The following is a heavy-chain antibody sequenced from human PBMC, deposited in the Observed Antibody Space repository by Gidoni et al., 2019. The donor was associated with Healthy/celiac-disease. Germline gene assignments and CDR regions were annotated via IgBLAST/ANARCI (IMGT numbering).Heavy chain of an antibody. Sequence: QVQLVESGGGVVQPGRSLRLSCAASGFTFSSYAMHWVRQAPGKGLEWVAVISYDGSNKYYADSVKGRFTISRDNSKNTLYLQMNSLRAEDTAVYYCARGPYNWNYESYYYYGMDVWGQGTTVTVSS. CDR2: ISYDGSNK. CDR1: GFTFSSYA. D-gene: IGHD1-7*01. V-gene: IGHV3-30-3*01. J-gene: IGHJ6*02. CDR3: ARGPYNWNYESYYYYGMDV.